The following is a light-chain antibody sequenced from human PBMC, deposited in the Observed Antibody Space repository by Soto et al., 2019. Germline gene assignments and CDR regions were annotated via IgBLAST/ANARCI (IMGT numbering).Light chain of an antibody. CDR2: LNNDGSH. Sequence: QLVLTQSPSASASLGASVKLAYTLSSGHSSYAIAWHQKQPWKGPRYLMDLNNDGSHSKGDGIPDRFSSSSSGAERYLIISSLQSEDEADYYCQTWGNGFQVFGGGTKVTVL. CDR3: QTWGNGFQV. J-gene: IGLJ2*01. V-gene: IGLV4-69*01. CDR1: SGHSSYA.